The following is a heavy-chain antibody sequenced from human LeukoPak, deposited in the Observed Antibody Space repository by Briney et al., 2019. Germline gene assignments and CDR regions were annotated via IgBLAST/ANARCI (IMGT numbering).Heavy chain of an antibody. CDR1: GGSISSYY. CDR3: ASPYYDFWSGNWTNWFDP. Sequence: SETLSLTCTVSGGSISSYYWSWIRQPPGKGLEWIGYIYYSGTTNYNPSLKSRVTISVDTSKNQFSLKLSSVTAADTAVYYCASPYYDFWSGNWTNWFDPWGQGTLVTVSS. D-gene: IGHD3-3*01. CDR2: IYYSGTT. J-gene: IGHJ5*02. V-gene: IGHV4-59*12.